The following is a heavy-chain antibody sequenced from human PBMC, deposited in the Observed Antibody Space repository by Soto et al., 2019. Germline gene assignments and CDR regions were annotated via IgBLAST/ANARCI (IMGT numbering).Heavy chain of an antibody. CDR2: MNPNSGNT. CDR3: AGDQWELLEYYYGMDV. CDR1: GYTFTSYD. Sequence: ASVKVSCKASGYTFTSYDINWVRQATGQGLEYLGWMNPNSGNTGFAQKFQGRVTLTRDTSISTAYMELSSLRSEDTAVYYCAGDQWELLEYYYGMDVWGQGTTVTVSS. D-gene: IGHD1-26*01. J-gene: IGHJ6*02. V-gene: IGHV1-8*01.